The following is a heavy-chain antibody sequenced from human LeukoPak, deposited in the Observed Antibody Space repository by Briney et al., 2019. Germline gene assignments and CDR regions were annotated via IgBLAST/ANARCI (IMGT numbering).Heavy chain of an antibody. D-gene: IGHD1-26*01. CDR3: ARDHPSSGEFDY. CDR2: ISSSGSTI. CDR1: GFTFSSYE. Sequence: GGSLRLSCAASGFTFSSYEMNWVRQDPGKGQEWVSYISSSGSTIYYADSVKGRFTISRDNAKNSLYLQMNSLRAEDTAVYYCARDHPSSGEFDYWGQGTLVTVSS. J-gene: IGHJ4*02. V-gene: IGHV3-48*03.